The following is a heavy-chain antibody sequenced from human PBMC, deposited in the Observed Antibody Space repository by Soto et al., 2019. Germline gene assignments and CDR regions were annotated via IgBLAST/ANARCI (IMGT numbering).Heavy chain of an antibody. CDR2: INYDGYS. D-gene: IGHD3-10*01. CDR1: GGSITNYY. J-gene: IGHJ6*02. Sequence: QVQLQESGPGLVKPSETLSLTCTVSGGSITNYYCRWFRQPPGKGLEWIGYINYDGYSAYNLALKRRVALSMDASKTQFSLMLEYVTATDTAVYYCARHGFGPLHGLVDVWGPGTTVIVSS. CDR3: ARHGFGPLHGLVDV. V-gene: IGHV4-59*08.